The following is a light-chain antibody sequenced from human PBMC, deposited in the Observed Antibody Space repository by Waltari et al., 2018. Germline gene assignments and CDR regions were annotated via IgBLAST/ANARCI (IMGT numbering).Light chain of an antibody. J-gene: IGKJ5*01. Sequence: EIVLTQSPVTLSLSPGERATLSCRASQSVDSYLAWYQQKRGQPPRLLIYDTSNRATGIPAMFSGSGSGTDVTLTISSLEPDDFAVYFCQLRIKWPPEITFGQGTRLEIK. V-gene: IGKV3-11*01. CDR2: DTS. CDR3: QLRIKWPPEIT. CDR1: QSVDSY.